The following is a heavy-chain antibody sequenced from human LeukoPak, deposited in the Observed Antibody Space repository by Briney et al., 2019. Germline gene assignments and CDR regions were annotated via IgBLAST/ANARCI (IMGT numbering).Heavy chain of an antibody. V-gene: IGHV4-4*02. D-gene: IGHD2-15*01. Sequence: NPSETLSLTCAVSGGSISSSNWWSWVRQPPGKGLEWIGEIYHSGSTNYNPSLKSRVTISVDKSKNQFSLKLSSVTAADTAVYYCARGNGVVVAATYFDYWGQGTLVTVSS. J-gene: IGHJ4*02. CDR2: IYHSGST. CDR3: ARGNGVVVAATYFDY. CDR1: GGSISSSNW.